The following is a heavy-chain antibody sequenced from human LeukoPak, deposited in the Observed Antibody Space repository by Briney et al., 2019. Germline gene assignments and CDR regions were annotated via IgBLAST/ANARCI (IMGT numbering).Heavy chain of an antibody. D-gene: IGHD6-13*01. CDR1: GYTFTNWG. Sequence: ASVKVSCRASGYTFTNWGISWVRRVPGQSLEWMGWINTFNGDTNYAQRLQGRVTMTTDTSTNTAYMELRSLRSDDTAVYYCARDLRFLAAAGTNNWFDPWGQGTLVTVSS. J-gene: IGHJ5*02. CDR2: INTFNGDT. V-gene: IGHV1-18*01. CDR3: ARDLRFLAAAGTNNWFDP.